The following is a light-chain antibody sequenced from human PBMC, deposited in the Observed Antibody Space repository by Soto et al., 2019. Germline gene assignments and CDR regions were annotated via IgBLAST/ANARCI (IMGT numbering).Light chain of an antibody. J-gene: IGLJ3*02. CDR1: GSDIGDYNY. CDR3: SSYTSSSTWV. CDR2: EVS. V-gene: IGLV2-14*01. Sequence: QSVLTQPASVSGSPGQSITISCTGTGSDIGDYNYVSWYQQHPGKAPKLMIYEVSYRPSGVSNRFSGSKSGNTASLTISGLQADDEADYYCSSYTSSSTWVFGGGTKVTVL.